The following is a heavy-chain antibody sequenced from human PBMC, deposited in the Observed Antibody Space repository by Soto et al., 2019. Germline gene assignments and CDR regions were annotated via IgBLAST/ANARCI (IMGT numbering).Heavy chain of an antibody. V-gene: IGHV3-74*03. CDR3: ARDYGMDV. Sequence: WVRQAPGKGLVWVSHISSDGSTTKYADSVKGRFTISRDNAKNTLYLQMNSLRAAYTAVYYCARDYGMDVWAQATPVTVSS. CDR2: ISSDGSTT. J-gene: IGHJ6*02.